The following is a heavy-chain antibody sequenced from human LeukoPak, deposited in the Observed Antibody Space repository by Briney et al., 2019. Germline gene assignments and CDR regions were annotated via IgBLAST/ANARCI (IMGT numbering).Heavy chain of an antibody. CDR1: GFTFSRCS. J-gene: IGHJ4*02. V-gene: IGHV3-48*04. D-gene: IGHD3-9*01. CDR3: VGNNVLTGYYLFDY. Sequence: GGSLRLSCAASGFTFSRCSMNWVRQAPGKGLEWLSYISSSSTIFYADSVKGRFTISRDNAENSLYLQMNSLRAEDTAVYYCVGNNVLTGYYLFDYWGQGTLVTVSS. CDR2: ISSSSTI.